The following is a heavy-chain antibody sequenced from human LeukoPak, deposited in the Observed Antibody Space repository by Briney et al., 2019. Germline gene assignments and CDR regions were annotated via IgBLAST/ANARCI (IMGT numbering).Heavy chain of an antibody. J-gene: IGHJ5*02. D-gene: IGHD2-2*01. Sequence: SETLSLTCTVSVGSLSSSSYYWGWIRQPPGRGLERIGTIYYSGSTYYNPSLKSRVTISVDTSKSQFSLKLSSVTAADTAVYYCAREGDIVVSWGQGTLVTVSS. CDR2: IYYSGST. CDR3: AREGDIVVS. CDR1: VGSLSSSSYY. V-gene: IGHV4-39*07.